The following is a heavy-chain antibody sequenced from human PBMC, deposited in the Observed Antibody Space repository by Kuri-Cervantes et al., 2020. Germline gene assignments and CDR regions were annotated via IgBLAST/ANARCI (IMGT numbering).Heavy chain of an antibody. V-gene: IGHV3-23*01. J-gene: IGHJ6*03. CDR3: AKGPSTVTTSYVYYYYYYYMDV. D-gene: IGHD4-17*01. Sequence: GGSLRLSCAASGFTFSSYGMHWVRQAPGKGLEWVSAISGSGGSTYYADSVKGRFTISRDNSKNTLYLQMNSLRAEDTAVYYCAKGPSTVTTSYVYYYYYYYMDVWGKGTTVTVSS. CDR1: GFTFSSYG. CDR2: ISGSGGST.